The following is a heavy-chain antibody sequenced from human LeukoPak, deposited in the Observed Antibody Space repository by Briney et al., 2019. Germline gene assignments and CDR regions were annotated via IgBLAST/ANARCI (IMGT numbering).Heavy chain of an antibody. J-gene: IGHJ4*02. CDR2: ISAYNGNT. D-gene: IGHD2-2*01. CDR3: AREGSCSSTSCFDY. V-gene: IGHV1-18*04. CDR1: GYTFTSYG. Sequence: GASVKVFCEASGYTFTSYGISWVRQAPGQGLEWMGWISAYNGNTNYAQKLQGRVTMTTDTSTSTAYMELRSLRSDDTAVYYCAREGSCSSTSCFDYWGQGTLVTVSS.